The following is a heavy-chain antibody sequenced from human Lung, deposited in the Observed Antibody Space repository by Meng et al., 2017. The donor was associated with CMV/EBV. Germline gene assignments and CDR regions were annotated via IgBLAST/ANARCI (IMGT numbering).Heavy chain of an antibody. CDR2: IRYDGSNK. D-gene: IGHD3-22*01. CDR3: AKGGDYDSSGDY. Sequence: GGSLRLXCAASGFTFSSHGMHWVRQAPGKGLEWVAFIRYDGSNKYYADSVKGRFTISRDNSKNTLYLQMNSLRAEDTAVYYCAKGGDYDSSGDYWGQGTLVTVSS. J-gene: IGHJ4*02. V-gene: IGHV3-30*02. CDR1: GFTFSSHG.